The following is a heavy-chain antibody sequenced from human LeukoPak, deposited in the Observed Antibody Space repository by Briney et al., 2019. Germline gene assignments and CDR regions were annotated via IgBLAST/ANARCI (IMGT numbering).Heavy chain of an antibody. V-gene: IGHV3-7*01. CDR2: IKQDGSEK. J-gene: IGHJ4*02. CDR3: ARGGGY. D-gene: IGHD3-10*01. CDR1: GFTFNSYW. Sequence: GGSLRLSRAASGFTFNSYWMNWVRQAPGEGLEWVANIKQDGSEKYYVDSLQGRFTISRDNAKGSLYLQMNSLRAEDTAVYYGARGGGYWGQGALVTVSS.